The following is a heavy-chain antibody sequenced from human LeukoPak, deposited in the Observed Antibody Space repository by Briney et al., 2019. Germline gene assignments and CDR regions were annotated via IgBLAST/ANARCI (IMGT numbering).Heavy chain of an antibody. CDR3: ARQYCSGGSCYHYYMDA. CDR1: GGSFSGYY. Sequence: SETLSLTCAVYGGSFSGYYWSWIRQPPGKGLEWIGEINHSGSTNYNPSLKSRVTISVDTSKNQFSLKLSSVTAADTAVYYCARQYCSGGSCYHYYMDAWGKGTTVTVSS. V-gene: IGHV4-34*01. J-gene: IGHJ6*03. D-gene: IGHD2-15*01. CDR2: INHSGST.